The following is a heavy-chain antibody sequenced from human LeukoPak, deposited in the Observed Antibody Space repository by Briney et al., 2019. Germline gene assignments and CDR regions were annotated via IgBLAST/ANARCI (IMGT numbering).Heavy chain of an antibody. Sequence: AASVKVSCKASGYTFTSYYMHWVRQAPGQGLEWMGIINPSGGSTSYAQKFQGRVTMTRDTSTSTVYMELSSLRSEDTAVYYCARDLPRIAGPGLQAYYYYYGMDVWGQGTTVTVSS. CDR3: ARDLPRIAGPGLQAYYYYYGMDV. CDR1: GYTFTSYY. V-gene: IGHV1-46*01. CDR2: INPSGGST. D-gene: IGHD6-13*01. J-gene: IGHJ6*02.